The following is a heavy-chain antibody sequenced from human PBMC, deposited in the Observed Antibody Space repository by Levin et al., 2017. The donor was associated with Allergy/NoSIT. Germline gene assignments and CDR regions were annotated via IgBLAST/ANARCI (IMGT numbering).Heavy chain of an antibody. J-gene: IGHJ4*02. Sequence: GESLKISCKASGYTFTSYGISWVRQAPGQGLDWMGWISAYNGNTNYAQKLQGRVTMTTDTSTSTAYMELRSLRSDDTAVYYCARHDILTGPTSDYWGQGTLVTVSS. CDR3: ARHDILTGPTSDY. V-gene: IGHV1-18*01. CDR2: ISAYNGNT. D-gene: IGHD3-9*01. CDR1: GYTFTSYG.